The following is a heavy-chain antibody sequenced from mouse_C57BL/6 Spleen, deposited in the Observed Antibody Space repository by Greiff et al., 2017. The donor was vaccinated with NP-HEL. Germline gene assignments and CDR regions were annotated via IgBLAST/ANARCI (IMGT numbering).Heavy chain of an antibody. J-gene: IGHJ1*03. D-gene: IGHD1-1*01. Sequence: QVQLQQPGAELVMPGASVKLSCKASGYTFTSYWMHWVKQRPGQGLEWIGEIDPSDSYTNYNQKFKGKSTLTVDKSSSTAYMQLSSLTSEDSAVYYCASGTTVVADWYFDVWGTGTTVTVSS. CDR3: ASGTTVVADWYFDV. CDR1: GYTFTSYW. CDR2: IDPSDSYT. V-gene: IGHV1-69*01.